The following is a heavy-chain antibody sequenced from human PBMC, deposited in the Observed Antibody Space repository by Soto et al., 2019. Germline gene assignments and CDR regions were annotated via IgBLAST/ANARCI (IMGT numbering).Heavy chain of an antibody. CDR1: GFTFSNAW. V-gene: IGHV3-15*01. CDR2: IKSKTDGGTT. Sequence: GGSLRLSCAASGFTFSNAWMSWVRQAPGKGLERVGRIKSKTDGGTTDYAAPVKGRFTISRDDSKNTLYLQMNSLKTEDTAVYYCTTKYQLPHILTGYYIGYWGQGTLVTVSS. J-gene: IGHJ4*02. D-gene: IGHD3-9*01. CDR3: TTKYQLPHILTGYYIGY.